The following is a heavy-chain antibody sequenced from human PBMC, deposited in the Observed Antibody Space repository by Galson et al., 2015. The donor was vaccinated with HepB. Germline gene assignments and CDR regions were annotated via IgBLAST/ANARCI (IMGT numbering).Heavy chain of an antibody. D-gene: IGHD2-2*02. CDR3: ARGAQRYCSSTSCYMD. V-gene: IGHV4-4*07. CDR1: GGSISSYY. Sequence: ETLSLTCTVSGGSISSYYWSWIRQPAGKGLEWIGRIYTSGSTNYNPSLKSRVTMSVDTSKNQFSLKLSSVTAADTAVYYCARGAQRYCSSTSCYMDWGQGTLVTVSS. CDR2: IYTSGST. J-gene: IGHJ4*02.